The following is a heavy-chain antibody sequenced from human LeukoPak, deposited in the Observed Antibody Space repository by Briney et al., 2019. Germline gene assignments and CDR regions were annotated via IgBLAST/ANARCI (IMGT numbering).Heavy chain of an antibody. Sequence: GGSLRLSCAASGFIFSSYWMNCVRQSPGKGLEWVANIKEDGSAKFYVDSVKGRFTISRDNAKNSLYLQMNSLRAEDTAVYYCVMDMDVWGQGTTVTVSS. CDR3: VMDMDV. J-gene: IGHJ6*02. V-gene: IGHV3-7*05. CDR1: GFIFSSYW. CDR2: IKEDGSAK.